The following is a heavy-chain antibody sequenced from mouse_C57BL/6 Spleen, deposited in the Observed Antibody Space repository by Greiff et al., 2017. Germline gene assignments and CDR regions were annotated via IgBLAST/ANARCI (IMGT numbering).Heavy chain of an antibody. V-gene: IGHV6-6*01. J-gene: IGHJ2*01. D-gene: IGHD1-1*01. CDR2: IRTKANNHAS. CDR1: GFTFTDAW. Sequence: EVQVEESGGGLVQPGGSMKLSCAASGFTFTDAWMDWVRQSPEQGLEWVAEIRTKANNHASYYDESVKGRFTISRDDSKSSVYLQVNSLRAEDTGIDYGTRGYYDSFDYWGQGTTLTVSS. CDR3: TRGYYDSFDY.